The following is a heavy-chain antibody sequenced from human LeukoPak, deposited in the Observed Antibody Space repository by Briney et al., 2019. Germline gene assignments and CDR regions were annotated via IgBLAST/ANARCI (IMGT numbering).Heavy chain of an antibody. CDR1: GASISGYY. V-gene: IGHV4-59*01. CDR3: ARGIVPREMAATFFDY. D-gene: IGHD5-24*01. J-gene: IGHJ4*02. CDR2: VYYTGNT. Sequence: SETLSLTCTVSGASISGYYWNWIRQPPGKGLEWFGYVYYTGNTNYTGNTNYNPSLKSRVTISVDTSKNQFSLKLSSVSAADTAVYYCARGIVPREMAATFFDYWGQGTLVTVSS.